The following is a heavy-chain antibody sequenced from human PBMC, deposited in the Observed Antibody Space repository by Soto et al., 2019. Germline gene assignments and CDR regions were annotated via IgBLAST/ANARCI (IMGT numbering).Heavy chain of an antibody. Sequence: QVKLVQSGADVKKPGASVKVSCQTSGYNFIANAVHWVHQAPGHGLEWMGWINCDNGNTKYSRKMQCRLTISRDKSTSTVYMELSALTAEDTAVYVWARDVVGSACPDWGQGTLVSVAS. CDR1: GYNFIANA. V-gene: IGHV1-3*01. J-gene: IGHJ4*02. D-gene: IGHD6-19*01. CDR2: INCDNGNT. CDR3: ARDVVGSACPD.